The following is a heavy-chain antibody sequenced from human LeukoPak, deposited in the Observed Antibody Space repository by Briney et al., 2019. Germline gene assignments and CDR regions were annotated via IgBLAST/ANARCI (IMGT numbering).Heavy chain of an antibody. V-gene: IGHV4-59*01. D-gene: IGHD5-24*01. Sequence: SETLSLTCTVSGGSISSYYWSWLRQPPGKGLEWIGYIYYSGSTNYNPSLKSRVTISVDTSKNQFSLKLSSVTAADTAVYYCARAEMATIIGFDYWGQGTLVTVSS. CDR1: GGSISSYY. J-gene: IGHJ4*02. CDR2: IYYSGST. CDR3: ARAEMATIIGFDY.